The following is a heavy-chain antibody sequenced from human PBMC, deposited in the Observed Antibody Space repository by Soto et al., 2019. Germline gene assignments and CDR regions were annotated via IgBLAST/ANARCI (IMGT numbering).Heavy chain of an antibody. Sequence: GGSLRLSCAASGFTFSSYWMSWVRQAPGKGLEWVANIKQDGSEKYYVDSVKGRFTISRDNAKNSLYLQMNSLRAEDTAVYYCARDASMPGSYYYYMDVWGKGTTVTVSS. CDR1: GFTFSSYW. D-gene: IGHD2-2*01. CDR2: IKQDGSEK. CDR3: ARDASMPGSYYYYMDV. J-gene: IGHJ6*03. V-gene: IGHV3-7*01.